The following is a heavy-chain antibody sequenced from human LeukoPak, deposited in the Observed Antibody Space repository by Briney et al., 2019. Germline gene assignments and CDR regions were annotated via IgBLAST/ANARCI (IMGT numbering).Heavy chain of an antibody. V-gene: IGHV4-38-2*02. D-gene: IGHD3-3*01. CDR3: AREGPIQFLEQIDF. Sequence: SETLSLTCTVSDYSISNTYYWGWIRQPPGKWLEWIGNIHHSGSAYYNPSLKSRVSISIDTSKNQFSLKLTSLNAADTAVYYCAREGPIQFLEQIDFWGQGSLVTVSS. CDR1: DYSISNTYY. CDR2: IHHSGSA. J-gene: IGHJ4*02.